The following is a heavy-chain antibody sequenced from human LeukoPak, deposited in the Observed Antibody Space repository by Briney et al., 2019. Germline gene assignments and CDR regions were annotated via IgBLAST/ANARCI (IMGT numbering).Heavy chain of an antibody. Sequence: PSETLSLTCTVSGGSISSSSYYWGWIRQPPGKGLEWIGSIYYSGSTYYNPSLKSRVTISVDTSKNQFSLKLSSVTAADTAVYYCARQQVDGRFLEWFLDYWGQGTLVTVSS. CDR3: ARQQVDGRFLEWFLDY. J-gene: IGHJ4*02. CDR2: IYYSGST. D-gene: IGHD3-3*01. CDR1: GGSISSSSYY. V-gene: IGHV4-39*01.